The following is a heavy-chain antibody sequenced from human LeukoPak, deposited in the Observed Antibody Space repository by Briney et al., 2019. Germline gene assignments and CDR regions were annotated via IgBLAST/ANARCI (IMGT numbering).Heavy chain of an antibody. CDR1: GFTSSNYA. D-gene: IGHD2-15*01. Sequence: QPGGSLRLSCAASGFTSSNYAMSWVRQAPGKGLQWVSVISGSGGSAYYADFVKGRFTLSRDNSKNTLDLQMNSLRAEDTALYYCAKGAREGGTSYSAIDYWGQGTLVTVSS. CDR3: AKGAREGGTSYSAIDY. J-gene: IGHJ4*02. V-gene: IGHV3-23*01. CDR2: ISGSGGSA.